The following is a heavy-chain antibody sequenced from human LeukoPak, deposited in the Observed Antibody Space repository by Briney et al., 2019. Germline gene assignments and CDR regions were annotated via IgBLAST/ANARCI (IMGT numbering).Heavy chain of an antibody. V-gene: IGHV4-59*01. J-gene: IGHJ4*02. Sequence: SETLSLTCTVSGGSIRSYYWSSIRQPPGKGRGWIGYIYYSGSTNYNPSLKSRVTISVDTSKNQFSLKLSSVTAADTAVYYCARERRYCRSPSCYRDGFDYWGQGTLVTVSS. CDR3: ARERRYCRSPSCYRDGFDY. CDR1: GGSIRSYY. CDR2: IYYSGST. D-gene: IGHD2-2*01.